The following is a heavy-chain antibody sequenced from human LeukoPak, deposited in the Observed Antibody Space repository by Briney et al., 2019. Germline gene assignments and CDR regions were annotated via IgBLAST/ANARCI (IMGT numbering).Heavy chain of an antibody. V-gene: IGHV3-20*04. CDR2: INWNGGST. CDR3: ASHFWNYYRIDY. CDR1: GFTFDDYG. D-gene: IGHD3-3*02. Sequence: GGSLRLSCAASGFTFDDYGVSWVRQAPGKGLEWVSGINWNGGSTGYADSVKGRFTISRDNAKNSLSLQMNSLRAEDTAIYYCASHFWNYYRIDYWGQGILVTVSS. J-gene: IGHJ4*02.